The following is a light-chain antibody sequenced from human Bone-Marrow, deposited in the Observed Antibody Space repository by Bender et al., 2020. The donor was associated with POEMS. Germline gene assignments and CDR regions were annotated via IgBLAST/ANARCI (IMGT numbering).Light chain of an antibody. V-gene: IGLV1-40*01. CDR3: QSYDNRQNGLYV. CDR2: NSD. Sequence: QTVLTQPATVSGAPGQRVTISCTGSISNIGAGYAVHWYQQLPGTAPKLLIYNSDLRPSGVPDRFSGSMSGTAASLDITGLQADDEGDYYCQSYDNRQNGLYVFGTGTRVYVV. CDR1: ISNIGAGYA. J-gene: IGLJ1*01.